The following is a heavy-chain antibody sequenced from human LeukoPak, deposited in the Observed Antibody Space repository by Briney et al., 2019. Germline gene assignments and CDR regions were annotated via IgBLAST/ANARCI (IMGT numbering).Heavy chain of an antibody. CDR3: ATGLPVMITFGGVMDRDY. V-gene: IGHV1-24*01. Sequence: GASVKVSCKVSGYTLTELSMHWVRQAPGKGLEWMGGFDPEDGETIYAQKFQGRVTMTEDTSTDTAYMELSSLRSEDTAVYYCATGLPVMITFGGVMDRDYWGQGTLVTVSS. D-gene: IGHD3-16*01. J-gene: IGHJ4*02. CDR2: FDPEDGET. CDR1: GYTLTELS.